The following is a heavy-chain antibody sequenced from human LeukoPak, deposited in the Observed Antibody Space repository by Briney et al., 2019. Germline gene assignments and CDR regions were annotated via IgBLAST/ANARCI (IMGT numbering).Heavy chain of an antibody. CDR1: GGSLTGYY. Sequence: SETLSLTCTVSGGSLTGYYWSWIRQPAGPGREWIGRIYTNGNTKLHPSLTSRMTESLDTSKNQLPLKLRPVTAADTAVYYCARAAGAAGGQYFDYWGQGTLVTVSS. CDR2: IYTNGNT. J-gene: IGHJ4*02. D-gene: IGHD6-13*01. V-gene: IGHV4-4*07. CDR3: ARAAGAAGGQYFDY.